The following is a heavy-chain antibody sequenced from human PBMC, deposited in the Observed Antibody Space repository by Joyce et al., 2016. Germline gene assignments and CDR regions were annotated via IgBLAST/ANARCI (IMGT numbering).Heavy chain of an antibody. D-gene: IGHD2-21*01. CDR1: GFSCNGYW. V-gene: IGHV5-51*01. CDR3: ARVISHSHFDT. Sequence: EVQLVQSGAEVQKTGESLKISCKSSGFSCNGYWIAWVGQMPGKGLEWMGNIYPGDSRTTYSPSFQGQVTISADKSINTAYLHWSSLKASDTAIYYCARVISHSHFDTWGQGTLVTVSS. CDR2: IYPGDSRT. J-gene: IGHJ4*02.